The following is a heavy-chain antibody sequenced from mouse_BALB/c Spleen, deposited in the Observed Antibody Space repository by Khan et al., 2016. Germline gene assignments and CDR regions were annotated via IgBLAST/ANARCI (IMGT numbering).Heavy chain of an antibody. J-gene: IGHJ4*01. CDR3: ARETGPYAMDY. CDR1: GYSITSDYA. Sequence: EVKLLESGPGLVKPSQSLSLTCTVTGYSITSDYAWNWIRQFPGNKLEWMGYISYSGSTSYNPSLKSRISITRDTSKNQFFLQLNSMTTEDTATYYCARETGPYAMDYWGQGTSVTVSS. CDR2: ISYSGST. D-gene: IGHD4-1*01. V-gene: IGHV3-2*02.